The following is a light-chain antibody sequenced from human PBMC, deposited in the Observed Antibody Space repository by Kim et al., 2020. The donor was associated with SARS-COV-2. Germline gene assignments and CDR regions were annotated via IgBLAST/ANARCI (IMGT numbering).Light chain of an antibody. CDR2: RDD. J-gene: IGLJ2*01. Sequence: QTATLTYTGDGNIVGDEGASWLRPHRGHPPIVRSYRDDNRPSGISDRFSSSGSGNTASLTISWLQPEDEADYFCSAWNRSLNAAVFGGGTQLTVL. CDR1: GNIVGDEG. CDR3: SAWNRSLNAAV. V-gene: IGLV10-54*02.